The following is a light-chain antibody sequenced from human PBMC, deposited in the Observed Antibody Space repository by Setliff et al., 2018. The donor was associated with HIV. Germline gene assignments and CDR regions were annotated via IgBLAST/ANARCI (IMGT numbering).Light chain of an antibody. CDR1: RSVLYSSNNKNH. CDR2: WAS. CDR3: QQYYSIPFT. V-gene: IGKV4-1*01. J-gene: IGKJ3*01. Sequence: DFVMTQPPDSLAVSLGERATINCKSSRSVLYSSNNKNHLVWYQQKPGQPPKPLIYWASTRESGVPGRFSGSGSGTDFTLTISSLQAEDVAVYYCQQYYSIPFTFGPGTKVDIK.